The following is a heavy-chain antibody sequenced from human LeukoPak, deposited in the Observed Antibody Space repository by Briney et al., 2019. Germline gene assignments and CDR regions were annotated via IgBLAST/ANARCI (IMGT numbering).Heavy chain of an antibody. CDR1: GFTFCSYA. D-gene: IGHD6-19*01. Sequence: GGSLRLSCEASGFTFCSYAMYWVRQAPGKGLEWVAGIFGSGGSAHYADSAEGRFTISRDNSKNTVYLQINSLRAEDTAVYYCGKTTTGYSSGQKPAWPVDYWGQGTLVTVSS. J-gene: IGHJ4*02. V-gene: IGHV3-23*01. CDR2: IFGSGGSA. CDR3: GKTTTGYSSGQKPAWPVDY.